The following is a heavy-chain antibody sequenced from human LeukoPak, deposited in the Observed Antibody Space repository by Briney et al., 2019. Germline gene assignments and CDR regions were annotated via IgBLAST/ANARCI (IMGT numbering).Heavy chain of an antibody. D-gene: IGHD5-12*01. CDR2: VNHSGTT. J-gene: IGHJ5*02. CDR3: ARAYNGYDYP. Sequence: PSETLSLTCTVSGGSISSYYWSWIRQTPGKGLEWIGEVNHSGTTNYNPSLKSRVTISVDTSKNQFSLKVTSVTAADTALYYCARAYNGYDYPWGQGTLVTVSS. CDR1: GGSISSYY. V-gene: IGHV4-34*01.